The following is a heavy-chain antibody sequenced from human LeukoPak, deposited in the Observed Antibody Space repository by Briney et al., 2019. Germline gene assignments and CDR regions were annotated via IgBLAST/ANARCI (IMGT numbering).Heavy chain of an antibody. J-gene: IGHJ4*02. V-gene: IGHV4-34*01. Sequence: SETLSLTCAVYGGSFSGYYWSCIRRPPGKGLEWIGEINHSGSTNYNPSLKSRVTISVDTSKNQFSLKLSSVTAADTAVYYCARGLTYGYWGQGTLVTVSS. D-gene: IGHD2-8*01. CDR1: GGSFSGYY. CDR2: INHSGST. CDR3: ARGLTYGY.